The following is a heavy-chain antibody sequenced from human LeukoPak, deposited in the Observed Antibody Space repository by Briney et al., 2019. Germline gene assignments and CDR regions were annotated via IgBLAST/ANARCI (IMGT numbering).Heavy chain of an antibody. CDR3: ARWGRRIAARPPFDY. D-gene: IGHD6-6*01. CDR1: GGSISSYY. J-gene: IGHJ4*02. CDR2: IYYSGST. Sequence: SETLSLTCTVSGGSISSYYWSWIRQPPGKGLEWIGYIYYSGSTNYNPSLKSRVTISVDTSKNQFSLKLSSVTAADTAVYYCARWGRRIAARPPFDYWGQGTLVTVSS. V-gene: IGHV4-59*12.